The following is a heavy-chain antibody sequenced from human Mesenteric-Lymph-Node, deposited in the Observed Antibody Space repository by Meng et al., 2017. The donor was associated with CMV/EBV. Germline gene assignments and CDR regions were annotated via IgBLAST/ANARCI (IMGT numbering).Heavy chain of an antibody. V-gene: IGHV3-7*01. J-gene: IGHJ4*02. D-gene: IGHD1-26*01. CDR2: IKQDGSEK. CDR3: VKGGTQDLDY. Sequence: GESLKISCAASGFTFSRYWMGWVRQVPGKGLEWVASIKQDGSEKYYVDSVKGRFTIARDNAKNSLYLQMNSLRADDTAVYYCVKGGTQDLDYWGQGTLVTVSS. CDR1: GFTFSRYW.